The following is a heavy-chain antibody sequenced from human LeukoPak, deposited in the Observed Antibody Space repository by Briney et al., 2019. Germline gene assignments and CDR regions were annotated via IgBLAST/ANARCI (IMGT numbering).Heavy chain of an antibody. CDR1: GFTFSSYA. Sequence: PGGSLRLSCAASGFTFSSYALTWVRQAPGKGLEWVSGISGSDGSTYYADSVKGRFTISRDNSKNTLYLQMNSLRAEDTAVYYCAKDRRIYYDAFDIWGQGTMVTVSS. J-gene: IGHJ3*02. D-gene: IGHD3-10*01. V-gene: IGHV3-23*01. CDR3: AKDRRIYYDAFDI. CDR2: ISGSDGST.